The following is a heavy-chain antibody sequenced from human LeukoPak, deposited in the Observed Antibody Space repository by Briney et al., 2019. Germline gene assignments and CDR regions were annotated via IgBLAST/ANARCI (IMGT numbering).Heavy chain of an antibody. CDR2: ISGSGGST. CDR1: GFTFSSYA. V-gene: IGHV3-23*01. D-gene: IGHD5-18*01. CDR3: AKVVYSFGY. J-gene: IGHJ4*02. Sequence: PGXXLRLSCAASGFTFSSYAMSWVRQAPGKGLEWVSAISGSGGSTYYADSVKGRFTISRDNSKNTLYLLMNSLRAEDTAVYYCAKVVYSFGYWGQGTLVTVSS.